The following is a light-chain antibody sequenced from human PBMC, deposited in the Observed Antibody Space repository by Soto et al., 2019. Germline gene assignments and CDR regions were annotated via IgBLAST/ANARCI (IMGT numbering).Light chain of an antibody. Sequence: EIVLTQSPGTLALSLGDGATLSCRASQTVNRNYLAWYHQKPGQPPRLLIYAVSNRATGVPDRFSGGGSGTEFCRTIVSLEPDDFGTYYCQQYIDSPRTFGQGTRVEVK. V-gene: IGKV3-20*01. J-gene: IGKJ1*01. CDR2: AVS. CDR1: QTVNRNY. CDR3: QQYIDSPRT.